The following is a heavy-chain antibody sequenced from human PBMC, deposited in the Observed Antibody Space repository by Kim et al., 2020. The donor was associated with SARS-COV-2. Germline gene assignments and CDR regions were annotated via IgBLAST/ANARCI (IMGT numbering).Heavy chain of an antibody. CDR3: ARVPVVAATLYYYYYYGMDV. D-gene: IGHD2-15*01. J-gene: IGHJ6*02. CDR1: GYTFTSYD. Sequence: ASVKVSCKASGYTFTSYDINWVRQATGQGLEWMGWMNPNSGNTGYAQKFQGRVTMTRNTSISTAYMELSSLRSEDTAVYYCARVPVVAATLYYYYYYGMDVWGQGTTVTVSS. V-gene: IGHV1-8*01. CDR2: MNPNSGNT.